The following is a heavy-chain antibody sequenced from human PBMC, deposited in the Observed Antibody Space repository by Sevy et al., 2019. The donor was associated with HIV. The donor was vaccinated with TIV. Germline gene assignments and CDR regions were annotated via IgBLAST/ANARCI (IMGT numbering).Heavy chain of an antibody. V-gene: IGHV1-69*13. Sequence: ASVKVSCKASGGTFSSYAISWVRQAPGQGLEWMGGIIPIFGKANYAQKFQGRVTITADESTSTAYMELSSLRSEDTAVYYCATYCSGGSCYEGGEYYFDYWGQGTLVTVSS. CDR3: ATYCSGGSCYEGGEYYFDY. CDR1: GGTFSSYA. J-gene: IGHJ4*02. CDR2: IIPIFGKA. D-gene: IGHD2-15*01.